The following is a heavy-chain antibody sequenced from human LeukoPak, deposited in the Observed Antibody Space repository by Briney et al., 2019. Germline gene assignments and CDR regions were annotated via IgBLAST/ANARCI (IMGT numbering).Heavy chain of an antibody. J-gene: IGHJ6*02. CDR2: INAGNGNT. V-gene: IGHV1-3*01. D-gene: IGHD5-18*01. CDR1: GYTFTSYA. CDR3: ATTAMVTPLDYYYYYGMDV. Sequence: ASVKVSCKASGYTFTSYAMHWVRQAPGQRLEWMGWINAGNGNTKYSQKFQGRVTITRDTSASTAYMELSSLRSEDTAVYYCATTAMVTPLDYYYYYGMDVWGQGTTVTVSS.